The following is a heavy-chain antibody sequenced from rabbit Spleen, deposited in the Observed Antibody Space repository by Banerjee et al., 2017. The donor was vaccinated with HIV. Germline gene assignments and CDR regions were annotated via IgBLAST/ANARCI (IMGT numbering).Heavy chain of an antibody. CDR3: ARDPAYASSSGYNIPYL. J-gene: IGHJ4*01. D-gene: IGHD1-1*01. CDR1: GFDFSTYY. V-gene: IGHV1S7*01. Sequence: QSLEESGGDLVKPGGSLKLSCKASGFDFSTYYMSWVRQAPGKGLEWIGYIDPIFGTTYYASWVNGRFTISSHNAQNTLYLQLNSLTAADTATYFCARDPAYASSSGYNIPYLWGPGTLVTVS. CDR2: IDPIFGTT.